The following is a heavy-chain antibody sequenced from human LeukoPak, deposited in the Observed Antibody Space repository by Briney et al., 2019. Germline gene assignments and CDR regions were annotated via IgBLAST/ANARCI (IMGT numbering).Heavy chain of an antibody. Sequence: PGGSLRLSCAASGFTFSSYAMSWVRQAPGKGLEWVSAFSGSGGSTYYADSVKGRFTISRDNSKNTLYLQMNSLRAEDTAVYYCAKVAYYYGSGSYVDYWGQGTLVTVSS. CDR2: FSGSGGST. CDR3: AKVAYYYGSGSYVDY. J-gene: IGHJ4*02. V-gene: IGHV3-23*01. CDR1: GFTFSSYA. D-gene: IGHD3-10*01.